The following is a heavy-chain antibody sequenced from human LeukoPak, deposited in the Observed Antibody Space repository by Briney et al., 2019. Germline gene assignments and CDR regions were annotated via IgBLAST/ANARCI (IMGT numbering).Heavy chain of an antibody. D-gene: IGHD2/OR15-2a*01. CDR1: GFTFSSYG. CDR2: IWYDGSNK. Sequence: GRSLRLSCAASGFTFSSYGMHWVRQAPGKGLEWVALIWYDGSNKYYADSVKGRLTVSRDNSKNTLYLQMNSLRAEDTAVYYCAREGPRGNSQFDYWGQGTLVTVSS. J-gene: IGHJ4*02. CDR3: AREGPRGNSQFDY. V-gene: IGHV3-33*01.